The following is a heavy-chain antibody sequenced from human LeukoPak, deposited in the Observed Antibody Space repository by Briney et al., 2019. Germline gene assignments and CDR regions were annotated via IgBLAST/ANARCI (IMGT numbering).Heavy chain of an antibody. V-gene: IGHV3-21*01. CDR2: ISSSSSYI. CDR3: ARGELDLPSYYFDY. J-gene: IGHJ4*02. CDR1: GFTFSSYS. Sequence: PGGSLRLSCAASGFTFSSYSMNWVRQAPGKGLEWVSSISSSSSYIYYADSVKGRFTISRDNAKNSLYLQMNSLRAEDTAVYYCARGELDLPSYYFDYWGQGTLVTVSS. D-gene: IGHD1-26*01.